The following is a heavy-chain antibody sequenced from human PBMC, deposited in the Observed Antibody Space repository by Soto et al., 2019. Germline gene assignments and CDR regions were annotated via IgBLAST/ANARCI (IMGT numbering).Heavy chain of an antibody. Sequence: VQLVESGGGVVQPGRSLRLSCAASGFTFRTYGMYWVRQAPGKGLEWVAVIWYDASNKYYADSVKGRFTISRDNSENTLDLQMNRLRAEDTAVYYCARGRVDGGELDLWGQGNLVTVSS. J-gene: IGHJ4*02. D-gene: IGHD1-26*01. CDR3: ARGRVDGGELDL. CDR1: GFTFRTYG. CDR2: IWYDASNK. V-gene: IGHV3-33*01.